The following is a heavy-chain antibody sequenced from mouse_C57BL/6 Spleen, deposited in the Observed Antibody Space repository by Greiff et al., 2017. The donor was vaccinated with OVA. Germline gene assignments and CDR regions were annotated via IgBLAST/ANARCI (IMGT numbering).Heavy chain of an antibody. CDR2: ISYDGSN. V-gene: IGHV3-6*01. J-gene: IGHJ4*01. D-gene: IGHD1-1*01. CDR1: GYSITSGYY. CDR3: ARVDYYGHYYAMDY. Sequence: EVQLQESGPGLVKPSQSLSLTCSVTGYSITSGYYWNWIRQFPGNKLEWMGYISYDGSNNYNPSLKNRISITRDTSKNQFFLKLNSVTTEDTATYYCARVDYYGHYYAMDYWGQGTSVTVSS.